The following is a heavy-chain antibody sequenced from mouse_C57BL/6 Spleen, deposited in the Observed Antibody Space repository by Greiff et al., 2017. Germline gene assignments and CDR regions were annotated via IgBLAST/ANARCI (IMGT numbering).Heavy chain of an antibody. CDR2: IHPNSGST. Sequence: VQLQQSGAELVKPGASVKLSCKASGYTFTSYWMHWVKQRPGQGLEWIGMIHPNSGSTNYNEKFKSKATLTVDKSSSTAYMQLSSLTSEDSAVYYCARSSNWDGHWYFDVWGTGTTVTVSS. D-gene: IGHD4-1*01. CDR1: GYTFTSYW. V-gene: IGHV1-64*01. CDR3: ARSSNWDGHWYFDV. J-gene: IGHJ1*03.